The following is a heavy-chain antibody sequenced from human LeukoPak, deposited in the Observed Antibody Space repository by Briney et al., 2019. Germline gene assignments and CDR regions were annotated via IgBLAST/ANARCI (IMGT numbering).Heavy chain of an antibody. J-gene: IGHJ4*02. V-gene: IGHV1-69*13. D-gene: IGHD3-16*01. CDR1: GGTFSSYA. CDR2: IIPIFGTA. Sequence: SVKVSCKASGGTFSSYAISWVRQAPGQGLEWMGGIIPIFGTANYAQKFQGRVTITADESTSTAYMELSSMRSEDTAVYYCATGTDWGSFDFDYWGQGTLVTVSS. CDR3: ATGTDWGSFDFDY.